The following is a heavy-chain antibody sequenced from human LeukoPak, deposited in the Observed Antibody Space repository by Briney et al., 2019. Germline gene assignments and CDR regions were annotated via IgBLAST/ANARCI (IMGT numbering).Heavy chain of an antibody. V-gene: IGHV1-8*01. Sequence: ASVKVSCKASGYTFTSYDIDWVRQATGQGLEWMGWMNPNSGNTGYAQKFQGRVTMTRNTSISTAYMELSSLRSEDTAVYYCASQGGSIAAAYYFDYWGQGTLVTVSS. D-gene: IGHD6-13*01. J-gene: IGHJ4*02. CDR2: MNPNSGNT. CDR1: GYTFTSYD. CDR3: ASQGGSIAAAYYFDY.